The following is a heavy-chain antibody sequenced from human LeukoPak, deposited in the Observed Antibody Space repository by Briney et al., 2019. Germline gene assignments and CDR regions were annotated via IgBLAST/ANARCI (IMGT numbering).Heavy chain of an antibody. V-gene: IGHV3-11*04. CDR2: ISSSGSTI. J-gene: IGHJ3*02. CDR3: ARGGYCTNGVCYRHAFDI. D-gene: IGHD2-8*01. Sequence: GGSLRLPCAASGFTFSDYYMSWIRQAPGKGLEWVSYISSSGSTIYYADSVKGRFTISRDNAKNSLYLQMGSLRAEDTAVYYCARGGYCTNGVCYRHAFDIWGQGTMVTVSS. CDR1: GFTFSDYY.